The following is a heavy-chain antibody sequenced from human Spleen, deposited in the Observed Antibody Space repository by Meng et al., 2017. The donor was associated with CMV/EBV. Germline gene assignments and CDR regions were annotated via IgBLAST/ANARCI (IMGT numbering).Heavy chain of an antibody. V-gene: IGHV3-21*01. Sequence: GESLKISCTASGFTFNRHSMHRVRQAPGKGLEWVSSISSISSNRYYADSVKGRFTISRDNAKNSLYLQMNSLRAEDTAVYYCAKMNIVIVPVAGWFDPWGQGTLVTVSS. CDR3: AKMNIVIVPVAGWFDP. D-gene: IGHD2/OR15-2a*01. J-gene: IGHJ5*02. CDR1: GFTFNRHS. CDR2: ISSISSNR.